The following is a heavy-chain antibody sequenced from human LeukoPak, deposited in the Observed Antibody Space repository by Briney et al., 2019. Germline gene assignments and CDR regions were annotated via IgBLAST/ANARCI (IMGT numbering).Heavy chain of an antibody. CDR2: ISPSNGAT. Sequence: VASVKVSCKASGSMFAGHYRHWMRQAPGQGLEWMGWISPSNGATKYAQNFQGRVTMTRDTSISTAYMELSDLRSDDTAVYYCAVSVQAAATPAFDTWGKGTLVTVSS. CDR1: GSMFAGHY. CDR3: AVSVQAAATPAFDT. V-gene: IGHV1-2*02. J-gene: IGHJ4*02. D-gene: IGHD6-25*01.